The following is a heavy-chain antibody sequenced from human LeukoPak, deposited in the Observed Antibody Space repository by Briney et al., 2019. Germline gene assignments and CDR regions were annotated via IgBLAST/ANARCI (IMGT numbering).Heavy chain of an antibody. CDR2: ISYDGSNK. V-gene: IGHV3-30-3*01. J-gene: IGHJ4*02. Sequence: GGSLRLSCAASGFTFSSYAMSWVRQAPGKGLEWVAVISYDGSNKYYADSVKGRFTISRDNSKNTLYLQMNSLRAEDTAVYYCARSGYSSSSGYFDYWGQGTLVTVSS. D-gene: IGHD6-6*01. CDR3: ARSGYSSSSGYFDY. CDR1: GFTFSSYA.